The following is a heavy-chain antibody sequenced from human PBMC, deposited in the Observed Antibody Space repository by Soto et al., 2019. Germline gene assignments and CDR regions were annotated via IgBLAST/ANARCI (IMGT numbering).Heavy chain of an antibody. CDR1: GYSFTSSW. D-gene: IGHD2-8*02. V-gene: IGHV5-10-1*01. Sequence: GESLKISCKGSGYSFTSSWINWVRQMPGKGLEWMGKIDPSNSYTNYSPSFQGHVTISTDKSISTAYLQWSSLKASDTAMYYCARTDGMDVWGQGTTVTVSS. J-gene: IGHJ6*02. CDR2: IDPSNSYT. CDR3: ARTDGMDV.